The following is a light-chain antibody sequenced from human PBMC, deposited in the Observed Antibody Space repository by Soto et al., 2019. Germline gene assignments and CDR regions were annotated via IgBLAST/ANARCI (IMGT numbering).Light chain of an antibody. CDR1: QSISNY. J-gene: IGKJ5*01. V-gene: IGKV3-11*01. CDR3: QQSYSRYVT. Sequence: EIVLTQSPATLSLSPGERATLSCRASQSISNYLAWYQQKPGQAPRLLIYAASSLQSGVPSRFSGSGSGTDFTLTISSLQPEDFATYYCQQSYSRYVTFGQGTRLEIK. CDR2: AAS.